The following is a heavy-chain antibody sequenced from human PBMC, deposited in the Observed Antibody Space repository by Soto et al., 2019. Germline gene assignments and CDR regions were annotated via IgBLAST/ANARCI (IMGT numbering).Heavy chain of an antibody. D-gene: IGHD4-17*01. CDR2: ISPYNGGT. J-gene: IGHJ6*02. Sequence: ASVKVSCKASGYTFANHGPNWVRQAPGQGLEWRGWISPYNGGTNQLQKVQGRVTMTTDTATTTAYMELRSLRSDDTAVYYCARDRXKWTYGHNDYYKYGMDVWGQGTTVTVSS. V-gene: IGHV1-18*04. CDR1: GYTFANHG. CDR3: ARDRXKWTYGHNDYYKYGMDV.